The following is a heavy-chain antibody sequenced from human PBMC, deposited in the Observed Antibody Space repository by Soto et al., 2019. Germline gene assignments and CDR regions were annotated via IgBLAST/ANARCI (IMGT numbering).Heavy chain of an antibody. D-gene: IGHD6-13*01. CDR3: ASIPKGSSSWYSMDV. Sequence: ASVKVSCKASGGTFSSYAISWVRRAPGQGLEWMGRIIPILGIANYAQKFQGRVTITADKSTSTAYMELSSLRSEDTAVYYCASIPKGSSSWYSMDVWGQGTTVTVSS. CDR2: IIPILGIA. CDR1: GGTFSSYA. J-gene: IGHJ6*02. V-gene: IGHV1-69*04.